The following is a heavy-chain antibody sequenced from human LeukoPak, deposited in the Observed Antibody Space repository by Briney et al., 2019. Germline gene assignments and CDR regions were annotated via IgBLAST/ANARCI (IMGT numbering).Heavy chain of an antibody. Sequence: GGSLRLSCAASGFTSEDYAMHWVRQAPGKGLEWVSGITWNSGSTAYADSVKGRFTISRDNAKNSLYLQMNSLRPEDTALYYCAKPSSGYLIASGAFDIWGQGTMVTVSS. CDR1: GFTSEDYA. CDR3: AKPSSGYLIASGAFDI. V-gene: IGHV3-9*02. J-gene: IGHJ3*02. CDR2: ITWNSGST. D-gene: IGHD3-22*01.